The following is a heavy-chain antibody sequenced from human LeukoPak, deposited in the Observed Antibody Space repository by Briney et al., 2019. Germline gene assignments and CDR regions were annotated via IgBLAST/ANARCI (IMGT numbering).Heavy chain of an antibody. CDR3: ARQNGYYRAYDY. D-gene: IGHD3-22*01. V-gene: IGHV5-51*01. CDR2: FYPGDSDT. CDR1: GYSFASYW. J-gene: IGHJ4*02. Sequence: GESLNISCKGPGYSFASYWFGWVRQMPGKGLEWMEIFYPGDSDTRYSPSFQGQVTISADKSISTAYLQWSSLKASDTAMYYCARQNGYYRAYDYWGQGTLVTVSS.